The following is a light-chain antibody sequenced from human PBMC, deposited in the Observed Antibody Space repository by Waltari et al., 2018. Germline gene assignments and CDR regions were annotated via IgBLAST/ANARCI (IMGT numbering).Light chain of an antibody. CDR3: QQYDSWPPGIT. J-gene: IGKJ4*01. CDR1: QSVRSN. CDR2: GAS. V-gene: IGKV3-15*01. Sequence: EIMMTQSPATLSVSPGERATLSCRASQSVRSNLAWYQQKPGQAPRLLIYGASTRATGVPARFSGSGSGTEFTLTISSLQSEDFAVYYCQQYDSWPPGITFGGGTKVEIK.